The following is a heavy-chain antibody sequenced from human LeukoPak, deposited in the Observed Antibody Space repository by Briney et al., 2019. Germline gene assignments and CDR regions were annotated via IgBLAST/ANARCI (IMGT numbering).Heavy chain of an antibody. CDR3: ARRTVVVPAAVRGFDY. CDR1: GYSISSGYY. D-gene: IGHD2-2*01. V-gene: IGHV4-38-2*01. Sequence: KPSETLSLTCAVSGYSISSGYYWGWIRQPPGKGLEWIGSIYHSGSTYYNPSLKSRVTISVDTSKNQFSLKLSSVTAADTAVYYCARRTVVVPAAVRGFDYWDQGTLVTVSS. J-gene: IGHJ4*02. CDR2: IYHSGST.